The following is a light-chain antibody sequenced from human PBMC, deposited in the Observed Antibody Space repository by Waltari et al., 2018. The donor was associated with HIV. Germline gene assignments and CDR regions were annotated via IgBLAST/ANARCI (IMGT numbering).Light chain of an antibody. Sequence: QSVLTQPPSVSGAPGQRVTISCTGSRSNIGAGYDVHWYQQLPGTAPKLLIYCNSNRPSGVPDRFSGSKSGTSASLAITGLQAEDEADYYCSSYTSSSTGVFGGGTKLTVL. J-gene: IGLJ3*02. V-gene: IGLV1-40*01. CDR2: CNS. CDR3: SSYTSSSTGV. CDR1: RSNIGAGYD.